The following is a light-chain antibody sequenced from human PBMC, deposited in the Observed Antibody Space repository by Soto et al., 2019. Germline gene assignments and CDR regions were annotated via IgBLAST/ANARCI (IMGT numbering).Light chain of an antibody. Sequence: DIQMTQSPSSLSASVGDRVTITCRASQSISSYLNWYQQKPGKAPKLLIYAASSLQSGVPSRFSGSGSGTDFTLNISSRQPEDFATYYCQQSYSTPRLTFGGGTKVEIK. CDR2: AAS. J-gene: IGKJ4*01. CDR1: QSISSY. CDR3: QQSYSTPRLT. V-gene: IGKV1-39*01.